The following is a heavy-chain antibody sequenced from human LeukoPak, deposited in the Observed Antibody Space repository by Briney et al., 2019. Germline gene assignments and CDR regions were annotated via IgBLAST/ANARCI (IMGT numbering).Heavy chain of an antibody. J-gene: IGHJ4*02. V-gene: IGHV7-4-1*02. CDR1: GYTFTSYP. D-gene: IGHD3-10*01. CDR3: ARGAFMAPRSSGSYED. CDR2: INTNTENP. Sequence: ASVEVSCKASGYTFTSYPMNWVRQAPGQGLEWMGWINTNTENPTYAQGFTGRFVFSLDTSVSTAYLQISSLKTEDTAVYYCARGAFMAPRSSGSYEDWGQGTLVTVSS.